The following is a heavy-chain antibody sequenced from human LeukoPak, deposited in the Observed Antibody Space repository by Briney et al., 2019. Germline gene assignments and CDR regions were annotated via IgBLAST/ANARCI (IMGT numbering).Heavy chain of an antibody. V-gene: IGHV3-30*02. Sequence: GGSLRLSYTASGFTFSSYGMHWVRPAPGNGLEWVAFIRYDGSNKYYADSVKGLFTISRDNSKNTLSLQMNSLRAEDTAVYYCAKGRYSSSWYSFDPWGEGTLVTVSS. CDR3: AKGRYSSSWYSFDP. CDR1: GFTFSSYG. D-gene: IGHD6-13*01. CDR2: IRYDGSNK. J-gene: IGHJ5*02.